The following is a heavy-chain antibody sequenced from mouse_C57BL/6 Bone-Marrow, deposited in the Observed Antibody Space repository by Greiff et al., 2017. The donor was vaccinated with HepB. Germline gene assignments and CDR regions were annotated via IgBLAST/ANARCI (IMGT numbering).Heavy chain of an antibody. J-gene: IGHJ3*01. V-gene: IGHV6-3*01. D-gene: IGHD2-3*01. CDR1: GFTFSNYW. CDR2: IRLKSDNYAT. Sequence: EVKLVESGGGLVQPGGSMKLSCVASGFTFSNYWMNWVRQSPEKGLEWVAQIRLKSDNYATHYAESVKGRFTISRDDSKSSVYLQMNNLRAEDTGIYYCKYDGYYGGFAYWGQGTLVTVSA. CDR3: KYDGYYGGFAY.